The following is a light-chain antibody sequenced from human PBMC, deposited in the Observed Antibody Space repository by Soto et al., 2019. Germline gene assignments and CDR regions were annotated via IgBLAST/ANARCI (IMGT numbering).Light chain of an antibody. CDR2: RNN. CDR3: AAWDDSLSANVV. V-gene: IGLV1-47*01. CDR1: SSNIGSNY. J-gene: IGLJ2*01. Sequence: QSVLTQPPSASGTPGQRVTISCSGSSSNIGSNYVYWYQQHPGTAPKLLIYRNNQRPSGVPDRFSGSKSGTSASLAISGLRSEDEADYYCAAWDDSLSANVVFGGGTKLTVL.